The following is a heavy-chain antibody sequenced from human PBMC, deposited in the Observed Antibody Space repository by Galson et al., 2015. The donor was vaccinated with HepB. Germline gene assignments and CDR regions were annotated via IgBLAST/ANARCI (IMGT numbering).Heavy chain of an antibody. D-gene: IGHD5-12*01. V-gene: IGHV3-48*02. Sequence: SLRLSCAASGFTFSSYSMNWVRQAPGKGLEWVSYISSSSSTIYYADSVKGRFTISRDNAKNSLYLQMNSLRDEDTAVYYCARGRLKVGGYDLGYWGQGTLVTVSS. CDR3: ARGRLKVGGYDLGY. CDR2: ISSSSSTI. J-gene: IGHJ4*02. CDR1: GFTFSSYS.